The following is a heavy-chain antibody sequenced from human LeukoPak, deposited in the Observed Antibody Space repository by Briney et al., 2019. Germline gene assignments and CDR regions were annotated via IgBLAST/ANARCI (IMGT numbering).Heavy chain of an antibody. Sequence: PGGSLRLSCAASGFTFSSYSMNWVRQAPGKGLEWVSSISSSSSYIYYADSVKGRFTISRDNAKNSLYLQMNSLRAEDTAVYYCAGERLRGPFDYWGQGTLVTVSS. V-gene: IGHV3-21*01. D-gene: IGHD5-12*01. CDR3: AGERLRGPFDY. CDR2: ISSSSSYI. J-gene: IGHJ4*02. CDR1: GFTFSSYS.